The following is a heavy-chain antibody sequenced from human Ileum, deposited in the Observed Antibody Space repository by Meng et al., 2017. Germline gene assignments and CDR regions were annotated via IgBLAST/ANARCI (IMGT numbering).Heavy chain of an antibody. Sequence: GSLRLSCTVSGGSISSYYWSWIRQPPGKGLEWIGYIYYSGSTNYNPSLKSRVTISVDTSKNQFSLKLSSVTAVDTAVYYCARVGGGYGVNYYFDYWGQGTLVTVSS. V-gene: IGHV4-59*01. CDR1: GGSISSYY. D-gene: IGHD4-23*01. CDR3: ARVGGGYGVNYYFDY. J-gene: IGHJ4*02. CDR2: IYYSGST.